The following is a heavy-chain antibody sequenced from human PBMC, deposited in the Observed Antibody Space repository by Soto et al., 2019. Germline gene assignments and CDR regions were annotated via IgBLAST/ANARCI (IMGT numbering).Heavy chain of an antibody. D-gene: IGHD1-26*01. CDR2: ISYDGTNK. V-gene: IGHV3-30*18. CDR1: GFGFSSYG. Sequence: QVQLVESGGGAVQPGRSLSLSCAASGFGFSSYGMHWVRQAPGKGLEWVAVISYDGTNKYYADSVKGRFTISRDNSKNTLFLQMNSLRAEDTAVYYCAKDNRWETDYHYYAMDVWGQGTTVTVSS. CDR3: AKDNRWETDYHYYAMDV. J-gene: IGHJ6*02.